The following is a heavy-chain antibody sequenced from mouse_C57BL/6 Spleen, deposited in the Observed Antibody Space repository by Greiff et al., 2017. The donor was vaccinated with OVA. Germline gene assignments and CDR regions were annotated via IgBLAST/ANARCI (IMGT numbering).Heavy chain of an antibody. CDR2: IYPGSGST. CDR3: ARDYSNYVWYFDV. J-gene: IGHJ1*03. Sequence: QVQLKQSGAELVKPGASVKMSCKASGYTFTSYWITWVKQRPGQGLEWIGDIYPGSGSTNYNEKFKSKATLTVDTSSSTAYMQLSSLTSEDSAVYYCARDYSNYVWYFDVWGTGTTVTVSS. D-gene: IGHD2-5*01. V-gene: IGHV1-55*01. CDR1: GYTFTSYW.